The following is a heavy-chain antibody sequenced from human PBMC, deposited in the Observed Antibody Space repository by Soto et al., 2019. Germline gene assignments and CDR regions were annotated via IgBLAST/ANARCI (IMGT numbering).Heavy chain of an antibody. Sequence: GXSLSLSCAASGFTFSSYAMHWVRQALGKGLEWVAVISYDGSNKYYADSVKGRFTISRDNSKNTLYLQMNSLRAEDTAVYYCARSMIVVVGDAFDIWGQGTMVTVSS. J-gene: IGHJ3*02. D-gene: IGHD3-22*01. CDR1: GFTFSSYA. CDR2: ISYDGSNK. V-gene: IGHV3-30-3*01. CDR3: ARSMIVVVGDAFDI.